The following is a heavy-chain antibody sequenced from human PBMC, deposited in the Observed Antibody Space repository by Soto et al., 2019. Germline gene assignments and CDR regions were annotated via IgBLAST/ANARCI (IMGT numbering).Heavy chain of an antibody. Sequence: ASVKASCKASGYTFTGYYMHWVRQAPGQGLEWMGWINPNSGGTNYAQKFQGWVTMTRDTSISTAYMELSRLRSDDTAVYYCARAGPLPGYMAVWGKGTTVTVSS. CDR3: ARAGPLPGYMAV. V-gene: IGHV1-2*04. CDR2: INPNSGGT. J-gene: IGHJ6*03. CDR1: GYTFTGYY.